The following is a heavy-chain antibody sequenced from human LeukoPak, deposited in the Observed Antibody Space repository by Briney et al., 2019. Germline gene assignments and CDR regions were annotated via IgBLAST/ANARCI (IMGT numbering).Heavy chain of an antibody. Sequence: GGSLRLSCAASGFTFSSYGMHWVRQAPGKGLEWVSSISGSGLYIYYADSVKGRFTISRDNAKNSLYLQMNSLRAEDTAVYYCARDPPYYDNSGYYYDYWGQGTLVTVSS. CDR3: ARDPPYYDNSGYYYDY. CDR1: GFTFSSYG. CDR2: ISGSGLYI. D-gene: IGHD3-22*01. V-gene: IGHV3-21*01. J-gene: IGHJ4*02.